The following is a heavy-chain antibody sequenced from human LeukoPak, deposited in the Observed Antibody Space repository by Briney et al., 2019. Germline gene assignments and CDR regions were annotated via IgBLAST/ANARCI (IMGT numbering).Heavy chain of an antibody. D-gene: IGHD3-9*01. J-gene: IGHJ4*02. V-gene: IGHV3-7*03. CDR2: IKGDGIEK. Sequence: GGSLRLSCAASGFSFSRYWMSWVRQAPGKGLEWVANIKGDGIEKNYVDSVKGRCSISRDNAMNSLYLQMDSLRAEDTAVYYCANQPYILTGYYSYWGQGTLVTVSS. CDR1: GFSFSRYW. CDR3: ANQPYILTGYYSY.